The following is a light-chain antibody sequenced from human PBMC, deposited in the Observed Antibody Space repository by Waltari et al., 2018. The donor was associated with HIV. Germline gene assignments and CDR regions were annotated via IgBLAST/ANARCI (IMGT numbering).Light chain of an antibody. J-gene: IGLJ3*02. CDR3: SSYADTNNVL. CDR1: SSDVGGFDY. V-gene: IGLV2-8*01. CDR2: AVN. Sequence: QSALTHPPSASGSPGQSVSLSCTATSSDVGGFDYVSWYQQHPHKAPKLLIYAVNRRPSGVAELFAGSKSGNAASLTVSGLQTEDEADYYCSSYADTNNVLFGGGTKLTVL.